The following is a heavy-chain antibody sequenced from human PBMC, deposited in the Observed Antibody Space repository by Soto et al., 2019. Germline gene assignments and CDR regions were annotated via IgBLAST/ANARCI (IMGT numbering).Heavy chain of an antibody. CDR1: GFTFSTYA. V-gene: IGHV3-23*05. J-gene: IGHJ2*01. CDR3: AKTPRGGASGDWYFDL. Sequence: EVQLLESGGGWVQPGGSLRLSCAASGFTFSTYAMTWVRLAPGRGLEWVLGIKSSGSPTDYPESVKGRFTISRDNLMNTLFLDMNGLRAEDTPIYYCAKTPRGGASGDWYFDLWGRGTLVTVSS. CDR2: IKSSGSPT. D-gene: IGHD3-10*01.